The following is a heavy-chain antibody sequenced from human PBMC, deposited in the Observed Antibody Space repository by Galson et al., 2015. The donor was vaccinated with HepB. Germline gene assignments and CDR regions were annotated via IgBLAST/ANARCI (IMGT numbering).Heavy chain of an antibody. D-gene: IGHD1-7*01. Sequence: SLRLSCAVSGFTFSDHYMDWVRQAPGKGLEWVGRSRNKGNGYATEYGASVKGRFTISRDDSKKSLFLQMDSLTTEDTAVYYCTRTVPNFWYFDLWGRGTLVTVSS. CDR2: SRNKGNGYAT. CDR1: GFTFSDHY. V-gene: IGHV3-72*01. CDR3: TRTVPNFWYFDL. J-gene: IGHJ2*01.